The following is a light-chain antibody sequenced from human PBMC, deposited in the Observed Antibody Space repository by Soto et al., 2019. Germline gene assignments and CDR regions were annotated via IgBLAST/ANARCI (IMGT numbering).Light chain of an antibody. V-gene: IGKV3-15*01. CDR3: QHYNYWPPYS. J-gene: IGKJ2*03. CDR2: GAS. CDR1: QDVSTN. Sequence: ETVMTQSPDTLSVSPGESATLSCRASQDVSTNLAWFHQKPGQTPRLVLYGASKRATGIPARFSGSGSGRHFTLPISSLQSDDFGVYYCQHYNYWPPYSFGQGTKVEIK.